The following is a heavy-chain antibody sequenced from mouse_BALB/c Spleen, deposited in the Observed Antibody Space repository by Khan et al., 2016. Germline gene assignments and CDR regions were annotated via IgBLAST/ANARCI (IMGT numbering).Heavy chain of an antibody. Sequence: VQLQESGPSLVKPSQTLSLTCSVTGDSITRSYWIWIRKFPGNKLDYMGYISYSGSTYSNPSLKSRISITRDTSKNQYYLQLNSVTTEDTATYYCARWVGQGGFDYWGQGTTLTVSS. D-gene: IGHD3-3*01. CDR1: GDSITRSY. V-gene: IGHV3-8*02. J-gene: IGHJ2*01. CDR3: ARWVGQGGFDY. CDR2: ISYSGST.